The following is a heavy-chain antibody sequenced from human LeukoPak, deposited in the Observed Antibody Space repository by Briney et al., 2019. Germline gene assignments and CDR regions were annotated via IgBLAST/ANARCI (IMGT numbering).Heavy chain of an antibody. CDR2: TRNKANSYTT. CDR1: GFTFSDHY. J-gene: IGHJ5*02. CDR3: TRYSSSDNWFDP. D-gene: IGHD6-6*01. Sequence: GGSLRLSCAASGFTFSDHYMDWVRQAPGKGLEWVGRTRNKANSYTTEYAASVRGRFTISRDDSKNSLYLQMNSLKTEDTAVYYCTRYSSSDNWFDPWGQGTLVTVSS. V-gene: IGHV3-72*01.